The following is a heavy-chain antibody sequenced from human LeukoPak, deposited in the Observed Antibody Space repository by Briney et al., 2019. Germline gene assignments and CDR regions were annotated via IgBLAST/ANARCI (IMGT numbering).Heavy chain of an antibody. CDR2: IYHSGST. Sequence: SETLSLTCTVSGGSISSGGYYWSWIRQPPGKGLEWIGYIYHSGSTYYNPSLKSRVTISVDRSKNQFSLKLSSVTAADTAVYYCARVPWGGMVRPTPYFDYWGQGTLVTVSS. D-gene: IGHD3-10*01. J-gene: IGHJ4*02. CDR1: GGSISSGGYY. V-gene: IGHV4-30-2*01. CDR3: ARVPWGGMVRPTPYFDY.